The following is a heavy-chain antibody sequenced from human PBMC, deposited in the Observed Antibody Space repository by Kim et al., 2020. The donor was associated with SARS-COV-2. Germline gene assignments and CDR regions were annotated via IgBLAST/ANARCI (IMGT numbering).Heavy chain of an antibody. CDR2: ISSNGGST. J-gene: IGHJ4*02. Sequence: GGSLRLSCAASGFTFSSYAMHWVRQAPGKGLEYVSAISSNGGSTYYANSVKGRFTISRDNSKNTLYLQMGSLRAEDMAVYYCARDHNDFPDYWGQGTLVT. V-gene: IGHV3-64*01. CDR3: ARDHNDFPDY. D-gene: IGHD3-3*01. CDR1: GFTFSSYA.